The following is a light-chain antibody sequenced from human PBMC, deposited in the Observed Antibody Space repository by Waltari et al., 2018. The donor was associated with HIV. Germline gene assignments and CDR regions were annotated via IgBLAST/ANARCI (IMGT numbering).Light chain of an antibody. CDR2: GAS. CDR3: QQYGSSALT. J-gene: IGKJ4*01. V-gene: IGKV3-20*01. CDR1: QSVTSDY. Sequence: IVLTQSPGTLSLSPGERATLSCRASQSVTSDYLAWYRQRPGQAPRLLIYGASNRATGIPDRISGSGSGTDFTLTISSLEPEDFAVYYCQQYGSSALTFGGGTKVEIK.